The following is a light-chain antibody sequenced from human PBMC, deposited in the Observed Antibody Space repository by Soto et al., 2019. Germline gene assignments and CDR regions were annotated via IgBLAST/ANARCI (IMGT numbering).Light chain of an antibody. J-gene: IGLJ3*02. CDR1: TSNIGSNV. V-gene: IGLV1-44*01. Sequence: QPVLTQPPSASGTPGQRVTISCSGSTSNIGSNVVAWYQQLPGTAPRLLIYSNDQRPSGVPDRFSGSKSGTSASLAISGLQSEDEADYYCAAWDDSLNGSWVFGGGTKLTVL. CDR2: SND. CDR3: AAWDDSLNGSWV.